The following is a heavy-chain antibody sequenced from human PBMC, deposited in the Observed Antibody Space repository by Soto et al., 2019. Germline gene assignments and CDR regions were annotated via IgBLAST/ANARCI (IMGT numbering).Heavy chain of an antibody. CDR3: AKDRYYYDSSGYYYYYYYGMDV. Sequence: GGSQRLSCAASGFTFRSYGRHWVRQAPGKGLEWVAVISYDGSNKYYADSVKGRFTISRDNSKNTLYLQMNSLRAEDTAVYYCAKDRYYYDSSGYYYYYYYGMDVWGQGTTVTVSS. CDR1: GFTFRSYG. CDR2: ISYDGSNK. V-gene: IGHV3-30*18. D-gene: IGHD3-22*01. J-gene: IGHJ6*02.